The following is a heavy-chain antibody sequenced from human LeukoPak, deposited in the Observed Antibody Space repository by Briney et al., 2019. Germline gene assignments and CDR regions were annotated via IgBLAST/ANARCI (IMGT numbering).Heavy chain of an antibody. Sequence: SETLSLTCAVYGGSFSGYYWSWIRQPPGKGLEWIGEINHSGSTNYNPSLKSRVTISVDTSKNQFSLKLSSVTAADTAVYYCARDSGWFDPWGQGTLVTVSS. D-gene: IGHD2-21*01. CDR2: INHSGST. J-gene: IGHJ5*02. CDR1: GGSFSGYY. V-gene: IGHV4-34*01. CDR3: ARDSGWFDP.